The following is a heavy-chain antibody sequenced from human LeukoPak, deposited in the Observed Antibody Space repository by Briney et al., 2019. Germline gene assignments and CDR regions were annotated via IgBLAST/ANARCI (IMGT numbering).Heavy chain of an antibody. CDR3: ARVGPPPGNYFDY. V-gene: IGHV3-21*01. CDR2: ISRSSSYI. J-gene: IGHJ4*02. Sequence: GGSLRLSCAASGFTFSSYSMNWVRQAPGKGLEWVSSISRSSSYIYYADSVKGRFTISRDNAKNSLYLQMNSLRAEDTAVYYCARVGPPPGNYFDYWGQGTLVTVSS. CDR1: GFTFSSYS.